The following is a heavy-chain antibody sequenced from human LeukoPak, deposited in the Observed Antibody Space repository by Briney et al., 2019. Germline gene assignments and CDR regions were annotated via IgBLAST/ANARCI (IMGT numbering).Heavy chain of an antibody. J-gene: IGHJ4*02. CDR1: GGSFSGYY. Sequence: KPSETLSLTCAVYGGSFSGYYWSWIRQPPGKGLEWIGEINHSGSTNYNPSLKSRVTISVDTSKNQFSLKLSSVTAADTAVYYCARAFTMAYDYWGQGTLVTVSS. V-gene: IGHV4-34*01. CDR3: ARAFTMAYDY. CDR2: INHSGST. D-gene: IGHD3-10*01.